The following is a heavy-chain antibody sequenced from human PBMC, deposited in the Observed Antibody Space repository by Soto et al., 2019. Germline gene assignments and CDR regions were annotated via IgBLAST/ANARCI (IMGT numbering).Heavy chain of an antibody. D-gene: IGHD6-13*01. Sequence: QVQLQESGPGLVMPAGTLSLTCAVSGGSISSSIWWSWVRQPPGKGLEWIGEIYHSGSTNYNPSLKSRVTISVDKSKNQFSLKLNSVTAADTAVYYCARVSRDGQQLAANDYWGQGTLVTVSS. V-gene: IGHV4-4*02. CDR2: IYHSGST. CDR1: GGSISSSIW. CDR3: ARVSRDGQQLAANDY. J-gene: IGHJ4*02.